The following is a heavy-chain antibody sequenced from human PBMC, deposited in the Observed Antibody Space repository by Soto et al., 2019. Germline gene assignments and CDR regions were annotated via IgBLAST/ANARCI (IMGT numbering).Heavy chain of an antibody. CDR3: ARGMGRGVFDY. J-gene: IGHJ4*02. CDR2: INHSGST. Sequence: QVQLQQWGAGLLKPSETLSLTCAVYGGSFSGYYCSWIRQPPGKGLEWIGEINHSGSTNYNPSLKSRVTISVDTSKNQFSLKLSSVTAADTAVYYCARGMGRGVFDYWGQGTLVTVSS. CDR1: GGSFSGYY. V-gene: IGHV4-34*01. D-gene: IGHD1-26*01.